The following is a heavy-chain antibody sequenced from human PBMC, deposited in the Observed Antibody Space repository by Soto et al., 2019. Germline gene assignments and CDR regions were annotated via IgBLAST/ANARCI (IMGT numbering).Heavy chain of an antibody. V-gene: IGHV3-21*01. J-gene: IGHJ5*02. Sequence: PGGSLRLSCAASGFTFSSYSMNWVRQAPGKGLEWVSSISSSSSYIYYADSVKGRFTISRDNAKNSLYLQMNSLRAEDTAVYYCARGSLRYFDWPRETSWFDPWGQGTLVTVSS. CDR3: ARGSLRYFDWPRETSWFDP. D-gene: IGHD3-9*01. CDR1: GFTFSSYS. CDR2: ISSSSSYI.